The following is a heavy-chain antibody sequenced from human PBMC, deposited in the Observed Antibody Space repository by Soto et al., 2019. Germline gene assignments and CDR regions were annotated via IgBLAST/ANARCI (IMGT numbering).Heavy chain of an antibody. J-gene: IGHJ6*02. CDR2: ISYDGSNK. CDR3: AKDLWVSGAPGSYYYGMDV. D-gene: IGHD2-15*01. V-gene: IGHV3-30*18. CDR1: GFTFSSYG. Sequence: GGSLRLSCAASGFTFSSYGMHWVRQAPGKGLEWVAVISYDGSNKYYADSVKGRFTISRDNSKNTLYLQMNSLRAEDTAVYYCAKDLWVSGAPGSYYYGMDVWGQGTTVTVSS.